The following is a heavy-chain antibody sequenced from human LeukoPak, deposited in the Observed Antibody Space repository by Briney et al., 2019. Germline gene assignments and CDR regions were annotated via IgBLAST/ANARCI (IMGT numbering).Heavy chain of an antibody. D-gene: IGHD2-2*01. J-gene: IGHJ4*02. CDR3: ARVVGTDEGADY. Sequence: GGSLRLSCAASGFTVSSNYMSWVRQTPGKGLAWVSVLYSGGNTYYADSVKGRFTISRDNSKNMLFLQMNSLRAEDTAVYYCARVVGTDEGADYWGQGTLVTVSS. CDR1: GFTVSSNY. CDR2: LYSGGNT. V-gene: IGHV3-66*01.